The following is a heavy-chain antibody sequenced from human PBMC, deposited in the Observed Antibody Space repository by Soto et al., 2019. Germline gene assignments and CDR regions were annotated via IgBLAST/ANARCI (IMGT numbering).Heavy chain of an antibody. CDR3: ASITVTNGFDI. CDR1: GFSFSSSC. J-gene: IGHJ3*02. CDR2: IWYDGSNQ. Sequence: QVQLVESGGGVVQPGRSLRLSCVASGFSFSSSCMHWVRPAPGKGLEWVALIWYDGSNQYYSAPVKGRFTISRDNSKNTLYLQMNSLRADDTAVYYCASITVTNGFDIWGQGTLVTVSS. V-gene: IGHV3-33*01. D-gene: IGHD4-17*01.